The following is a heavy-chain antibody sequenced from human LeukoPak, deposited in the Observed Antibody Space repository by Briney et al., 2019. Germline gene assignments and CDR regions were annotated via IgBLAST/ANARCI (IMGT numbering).Heavy chain of an antibody. CDR2: INWNGGST. CDR3: ARGGGITIFGVVIYMDV. Sequence: PGGSLRLSCAASGSTFDDYGMSWFRQAPGKGLEGVSGINWNGGSTGYADSVKGRFTISRDNAKNSLYLQMNSLRAEDTALYYCARGGGITIFGVVIYMDVWGKGTTVTVSS. CDR1: GSTFDDYG. V-gene: IGHV3-20*04. J-gene: IGHJ6*03. D-gene: IGHD3-3*01.